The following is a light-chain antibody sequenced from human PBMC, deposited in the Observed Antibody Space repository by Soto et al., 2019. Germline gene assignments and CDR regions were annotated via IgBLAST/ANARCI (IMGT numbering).Light chain of an antibody. V-gene: IGKV3-15*01. J-gene: IGKJ4*01. CDR1: QSVSTT. CDR3: QHYNTWPLT. Sequence: ETLMTQSPATLSVSPVERATLSCRARQSVSTTLAWYQQKPGQAPRLLIYATSTRATGIPATFSGSGSGTEFTLTVTSLQSEDFAVYYCQHYNTWPLTFGRGTKVDIK. CDR2: ATS.